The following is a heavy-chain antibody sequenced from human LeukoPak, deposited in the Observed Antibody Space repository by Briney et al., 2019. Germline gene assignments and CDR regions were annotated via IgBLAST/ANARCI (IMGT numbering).Heavy chain of an antibody. CDR2: ISGSGGST. CDR3: AKDPAIVSSSWYF. V-gene: IGHV3-23*01. J-gene: IGHJ4*02. Sequence: PGGSLRLSCAASGITFSSYAMSWVRQAPGKGLEWVSAISGSGGSTYYADSVKGRFTISRDNSKNTLYLQMNSLRAEDTAVYYCAKDPAIVSSSWYFWGQGTLVTVSS. CDR1: GITFSSYA. D-gene: IGHD6-13*01.